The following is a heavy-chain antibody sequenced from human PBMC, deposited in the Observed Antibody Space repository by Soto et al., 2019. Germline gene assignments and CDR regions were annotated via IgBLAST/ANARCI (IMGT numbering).Heavy chain of an antibody. CDR2: MNHSGST. V-gene: IGHV4-34*01. Sequence: PSETLSLTCAVYGGSFSGYYWNWIRQPPGKGLGWIGEMNHSGSTNYNPSLKSRVTISVDTSKNQFSLKLSSVTAADTAVYFCARGRRTQLIRSTHDYFDPWGQGTPVTVSS. J-gene: IGHJ5*02. D-gene: IGHD6-13*01. CDR3: ARGRRTQLIRSTHDYFDP. CDR1: GGSFSGYY.